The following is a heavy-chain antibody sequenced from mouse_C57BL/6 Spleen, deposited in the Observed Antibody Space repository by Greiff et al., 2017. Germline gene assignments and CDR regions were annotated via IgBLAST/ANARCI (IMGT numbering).Heavy chain of an antibody. J-gene: IGHJ2*01. V-gene: IGHV5-6*01. CDR1: GFTFSSYG. CDR3: ARQGSYFDY. Sequence: EVQVVESGGDLVKPGGSLKLSCAASGFTFSSYGMSWVRQTPDKRLEWVATISSGGSYTYYPDSVKGRFTISRDNAKNTLYLQMSSLKSEDTAMYYCARQGSYFDYWGQGTTLTVSS. CDR2: ISSGGSYT.